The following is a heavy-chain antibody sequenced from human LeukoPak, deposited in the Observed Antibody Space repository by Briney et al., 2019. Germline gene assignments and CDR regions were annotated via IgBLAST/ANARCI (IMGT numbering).Heavy chain of an antibody. Sequence: SVKVSCKASGGTFSSYAISWVRQAPGQGLEWMGGIIPIFGTANYAQKFQGRVTITADESTSTAYMELSSLRSEDTAVYYCARSQVGPAPTNWFDPWGQGTLVTVSS. D-gene: IGHD2-2*01. J-gene: IGHJ5*02. CDR1: GGTFSSYA. CDR3: ARSQVGPAPTNWFDP. CDR2: IIPIFGTA. V-gene: IGHV1-69*13.